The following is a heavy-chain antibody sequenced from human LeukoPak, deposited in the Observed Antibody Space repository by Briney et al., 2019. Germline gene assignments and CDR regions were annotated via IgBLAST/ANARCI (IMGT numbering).Heavy chain of an antibody. CDR1: GYNFIGYG. CDR3: ARGRLRYLDWTRAYSDY. V-gene: IGHV1-18*01. Sequence: ASVKVSCKASGYNFIGYGISWVRQAPGQGLEWMGWISGHNGDTDYAQKFQHRVTMTTDTSTSTASMELRSLTSDDTAVYYCARGRLRYLDWTRAYSDYWGQGTLVTVSS. J-gene: IGHJ4*02. D-gene: IGHD3-9*01. CDR2: ISGHNGDT.